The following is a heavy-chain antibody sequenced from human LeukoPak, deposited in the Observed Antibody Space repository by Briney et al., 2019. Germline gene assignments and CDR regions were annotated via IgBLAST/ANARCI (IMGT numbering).Heavy chain of an antibody. J-gene: IGHJ4*02. V-gene: IGHV4-34*01. CDR3: ARVNGDYCDY. CDR1: GGSFSGYY. Sequence: SETLSLTCAVYGGSFSGYYWSWIRQPPGKGLEWIGEINHSGSTNYNPSLKSRVTMSVDTSKNQFSLKLSSVTAADTAVYYCARVNGDYCDYWGQGTLVTVSS. CDR2: INHSGST. D-gene: IGHD4-17*01.